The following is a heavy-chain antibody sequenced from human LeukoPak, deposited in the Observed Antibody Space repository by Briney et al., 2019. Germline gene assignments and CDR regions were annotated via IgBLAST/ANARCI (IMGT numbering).Heavy chain of an antibody. V-gene: IGHV4-38-2*02. D-gene: IGHD2-15*01. CDR2: IYHSGRR. CDR1: DYSIRSGYY. Sequence: SETLSLTCTVSDYSIRSGYYWGWIRQPPGKGLEWIGTIYHSGRRYYNPSLKSRITISVDTSKNQFSLKVSSVTAADTAVYYCARDALGYCSGGSCGDFDYWGQGTLVTVSS. J-gene: IGHJ4*02. CDR3: ARDALGYCSGGSCGDFDY.